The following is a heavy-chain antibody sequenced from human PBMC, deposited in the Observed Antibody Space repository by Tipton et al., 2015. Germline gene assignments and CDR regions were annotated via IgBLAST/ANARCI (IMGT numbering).Heavy chain of an antibody. J-gene: IGHJ6*02. Sequence: SLRLSCAASGFSFDDYAIHWVRQVPGKGLEWVAGISWKSDNVDYADSVKGRFTISRDNAKNSLYLQMNSLRGDDTALYYCAKVGRLVGDDYYYYGMDVWGQGTTVPVSS. CDR1: GFSFDDYA. D-gene: IGHD2-15*01. CDR3: AKVGRLVGDDYYYYGMDV. V-gene: IGHV3-9*01. CDR2: ISWKSDNV.